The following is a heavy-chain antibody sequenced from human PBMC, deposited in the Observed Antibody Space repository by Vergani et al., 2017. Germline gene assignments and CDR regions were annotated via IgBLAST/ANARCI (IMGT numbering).Heavy chain of an antibody. CDR2: INPSGGST. D-gene: IGHD3-10*01. Sequence: QVQLVQSGAEVKKPGASVKVSCKASGYTFTSYYMHWVRQAPGQGRAWMGIINPSGGSTSYAQKFQGRVTMTRDTSTSTVYMALSSLRSEDTAVYYCARDWGITMVRGVPDAFDIWGQGTMVTVSS. V-gene: IGHV1-46*01. CDR3: ARDWGITMVRGVPDAFDI. J-gene: IGHJ3*02. CDR1: GYTFTSYY.